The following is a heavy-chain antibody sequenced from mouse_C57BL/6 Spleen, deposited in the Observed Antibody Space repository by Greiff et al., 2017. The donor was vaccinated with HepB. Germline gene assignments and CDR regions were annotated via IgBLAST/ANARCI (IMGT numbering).Heavy chain of an antibody. CDR3: ARKMGYYGSSYGYYYAMDY. D-gene: IGHD1-1*01. CDR1: GFSLTSYG. CDR2: IWSGGST. J-gene: IGHJ4*01. Sequence: QVQLKQSGPGLVQPSQSLSITCTVSGFSLTSYGVHWVRQSPGKGLEWLGVIWSGGSTDYNAAFISRLSISKDNSKSQVFFKMNSLQADDTAIYYCARKMGYYGSSYGYYYAMDYWGQGTSVTVSS. V-gene: IGHV2-2*01.